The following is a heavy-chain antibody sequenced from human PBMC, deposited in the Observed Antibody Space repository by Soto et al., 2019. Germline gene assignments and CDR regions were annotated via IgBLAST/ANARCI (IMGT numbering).Heavy chain of an antibody. CDR1: GDSVTSVSDY. CDR2: IYYSGSA. V-gene: IGHV4-61*01. D-gene: IGHD3-10*01. Sequence: PXGTLSLTCTVSGDSVTSVSDYWSWIRQPPGKGLEWIGYIYYSGSADYNPSLGSRVTISIDTSKNQFSLKLTSVTAADTAVYYCARGVGFGYYYYHMDLWGQGTTVTVSS. CDR3: ARGVGFGYYYYHMDL. J-gene: IGHJ6*02.